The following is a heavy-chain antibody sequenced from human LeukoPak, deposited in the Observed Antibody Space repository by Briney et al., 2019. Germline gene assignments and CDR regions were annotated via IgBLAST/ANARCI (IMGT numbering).Heavy chain of an antibody. CDR2: IYPGDSDA. CDR3: AKIDRTYCSRSSCYALDS. V-gene: IGHV5-51*01. J-gene: IGHJ4*02. Sequence: GESLKISCKGSGYSFTSYWIGWVRQMPGKGLEWMGIIYPGDSDARYSPSFQGQVTISADKSISTAYLQWSSLKASDTAMYYCAKIDRTYCSRSSCYALDSWGQGTLVTVSS. CDR1: GYSFTSYW. D-gene: IGHD2-2*01.